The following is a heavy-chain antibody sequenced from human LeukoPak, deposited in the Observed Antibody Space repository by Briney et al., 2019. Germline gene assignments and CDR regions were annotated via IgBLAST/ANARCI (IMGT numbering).Heavy chain of an antibody. CDR2: ILYDGSKK. CDR3: AKARLYSSGWCFDY. V-gene: IGHV3-30*18. Sequence: GGSLRLSCAASGFTFRSYGIHWVRQAPGKGLEWVAVILYDGSKKYYADSVKGRFTISRDNSKNTLYLQMNSLRAEDTAVYYCAKARLYSSGWCFDYWGQGTLVTVSS. J-gene: IGHJ4*02. D-gene: IGHD6-19*01. CDR1: GFTFRSYG.